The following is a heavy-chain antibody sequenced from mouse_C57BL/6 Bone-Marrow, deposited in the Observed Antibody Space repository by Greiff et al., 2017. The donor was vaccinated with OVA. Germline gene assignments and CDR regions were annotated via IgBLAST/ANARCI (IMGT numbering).Heavy chain of an antibody. J-gene: IGHJ4*01. V-gene: IGHV7-1*01. CDR2: SRNKANDYTT. CDR3: ARVIYYSAMDY. CDR1: GFTFSDFY. Sequence: EVKLMESGGGLVQSGRSLRLSCATSGFTFSDFYMEWVRQAPGKGLAWIAASRNKANDYTTAYNASVKGRFIVSRDTFQSILYLHMNALIAEDTAIFYCARVIYYSAMDYWGQGTSVTVSS. D-gene: IGHD2-12*01.